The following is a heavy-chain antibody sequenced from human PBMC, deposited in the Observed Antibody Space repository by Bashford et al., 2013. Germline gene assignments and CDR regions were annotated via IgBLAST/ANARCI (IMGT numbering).Heavy chain of an antibody. CDR3: AVGGNSAEGGFDY. CDR2: IDPTDSYT. CDR1: GYSFTSYW. J-gene: IGHJ4*02. Sequence: GESLKISCKASGYSFTSYWINWVRQMPGKGLEWMGRIDPTDSYTNYSPSFQGHVTISADKSISSAYLQWNSLKASDTAMYYCAVGGNSAEGGFDYWGQGTLVTVSS. D-gene: IGHD4-23*01. V-gene: IGHV5-10-1*01.